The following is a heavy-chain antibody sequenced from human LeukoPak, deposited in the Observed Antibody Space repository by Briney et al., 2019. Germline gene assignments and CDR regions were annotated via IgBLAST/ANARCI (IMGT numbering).Heavy chain of an antibody. CDR3: ARVPSGSLPIDY. V-gene: IGHV1-69*05. J-gene: IGHJ4*02. Sequence: GASVKVSCKASGGTFSSYAISWVRQAAGQGLEWMGGIIPIFGTANYAQKFQGRVTITTDESTSTAYMELSRLRSDDTAVYYCARVPSGSLPIDYWGQGTLVTVSS. CDR1: GGTFSSYA. CDR2: IIPIFGTA. D-gene: IGHD1-26*01.